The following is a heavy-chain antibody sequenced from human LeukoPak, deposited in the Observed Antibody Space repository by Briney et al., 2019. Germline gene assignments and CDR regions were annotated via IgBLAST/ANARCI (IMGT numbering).Heavy chain of an antibody. CDR3: ARHDAGIAARPFDN. V-gene: IGHV4-4*09. J-gene: IGHJ4*02. D-gene: IGHD6-6*01. CDR2: IHASGPT. Sequence: SETLSLTCTVSGGSISTYYWSWIRRPPGKGLEWIACIHASGPTNYNPSLKSRISISVDRSKNQFSLKLSSVTAADTAVYYCARHDAGIAARPFDNWGQGTLVTVSS. CDR1: GGSISTYY.